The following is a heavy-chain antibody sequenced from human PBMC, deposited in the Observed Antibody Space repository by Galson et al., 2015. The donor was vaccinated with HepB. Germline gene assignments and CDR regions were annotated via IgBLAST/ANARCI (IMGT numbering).Heavy chain of an antibody. CDR2: IMPVFALV. Sequence: SVKVSCKASGGSFSSFAISWVRQAPGQGLEWIGGIMPVFALVNYAQKFQDRVTITADTSTRTTTAYMELSSLTSDDTAVYYCARGMGDGNNLVRYYYYGLDVWGQGTTVTVSS. CDR3: ARGMGDGNNLVRYYYYGLDV. J-gene: IGHJ6*02. CDR1: GGSFSSFA. V-gene: IGHV1-69*10. D-gene: IGHD5-24*01.